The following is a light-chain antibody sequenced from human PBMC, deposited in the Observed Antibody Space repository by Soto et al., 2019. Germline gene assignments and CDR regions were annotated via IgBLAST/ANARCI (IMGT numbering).Light chain of an antibody. V-gene: IGKV3-11*01. CDR3: QQRSNWTPIT. CDR1: QSVSSF. Sequence: VLTQSPATLSLSPGERATLSCRASQSVSSFLAWYQQKPGQAPRLLIYDVSKRATGIPARFSGGGSGTDFTLTISSLEPEDFAVYYCQQRSNWTPITFGQGTRLEIK. J-gene: IGKJ5*01. CDR2: DVS.